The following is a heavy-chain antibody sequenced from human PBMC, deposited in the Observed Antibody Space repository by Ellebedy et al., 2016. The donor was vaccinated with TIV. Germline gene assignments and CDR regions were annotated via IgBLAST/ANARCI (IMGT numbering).Heavy chain of an antibody. CDR3: ARDGYYYDSSGYYYSLDY. J-gene: IGHJ4*02. D-gene: IGHD3-22*01. V-gene: IGHV3-30*03. CDR1: GFTFSSYG. CDR2: ISYDGSNK. Sequence: GGSLRLXCAASGFTFSSYGMHWVRQAPGKGLEWVAVISYDGSNKYYADSVKGRFTISRDNSKNTLYLQMNSLRAEDTAVYYCARDGYYYDSSGYYYSLDYWGQGTLVTVSS.